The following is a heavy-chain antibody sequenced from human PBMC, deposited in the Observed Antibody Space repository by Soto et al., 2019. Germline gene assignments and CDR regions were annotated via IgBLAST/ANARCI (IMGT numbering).Heavy chain of an antibody. V-gene: IGHV4-31*03. Sequence: QVQLQESGPGLVRPSQTLSLTCTVSGGSINSGDPYWNWIRQHPEKGLEGIGYINYRGSTFYNPSLNSRIIISVDTSKNQFSLSLSSVTAADTAVYYCARDAPGVAPYWGQGTLVTVSS. CDR2: INYRGST. CDR1: GGSINSGDPY. D-gene: IGHD3-3*01. CDR3: ARDAPGVAPY. J-gene: IGHJ4*02.